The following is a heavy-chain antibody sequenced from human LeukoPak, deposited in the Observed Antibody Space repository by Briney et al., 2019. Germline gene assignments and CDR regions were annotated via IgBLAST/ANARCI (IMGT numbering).Heavy chain of an antibody. CDR1: GFTFSNYW. Sequence: GGSLRLSCAASGFTFSNYWMTWVRQAPGKGLEWVANIKPDGGAQYYADSVRGRFTISRDNSNTLYLQMNSLRLEDTAVYYCARGVETALYDAFDMWGQGTMVTVSS. CDR3: ARGVETALYDAFDM. CDR2: IKPDGGAQ. J-gene: IGHJ3*02. D-gene: IGHD2-21*02. V-gene: IGHV3-7*01.